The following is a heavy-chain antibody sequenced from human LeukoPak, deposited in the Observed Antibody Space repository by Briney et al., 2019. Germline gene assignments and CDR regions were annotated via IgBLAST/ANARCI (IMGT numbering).Heavy chain of an antibody. J-gene: IGHJ4*02. D-gene: IGHD5-18*01. Sequence: GASVKVSCKASGYTFTSYGISWVRQAPGQGLEWMGWISAYNGNTNYAQKLQGRVTMTTDTSTSTAYMELRSLRSDDTAVYYCARTGYSYGERGLSDYWGQGTLVTVSS. CDR1: GYTFTSYG. CDR3: ARTGYSYGERGLSDY. CDR2: ISAYNGNT. V-gene: IGHV1-18*01.